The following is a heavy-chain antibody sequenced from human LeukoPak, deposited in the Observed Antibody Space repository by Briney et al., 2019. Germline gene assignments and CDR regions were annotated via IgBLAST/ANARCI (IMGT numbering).Heavy chain of an antibody. CDR1: GFTFNNYA. Sequence: GGSLRLSCAASGFTFNNYAMSWVRQAPGKGPEWLSAISGSGGSTTDADSVKGRFTTSRDNSKSTLYLQMNSLRAEDAAIYYCAKIFHTDGYYLGEHLFDAWGQGTLVTVSS. J-gene: IGHJ5*02. V-gene: IGHV3-23*01. D-gene: IGHD3-22*01. CDR3: AKIFHTDGYYLGEHLFDA. CDR2: ISGSGGST.